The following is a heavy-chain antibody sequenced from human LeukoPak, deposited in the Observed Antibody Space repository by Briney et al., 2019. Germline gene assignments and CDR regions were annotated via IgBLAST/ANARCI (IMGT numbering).Heavy chain of an antibody. V-gene: IGHV3-30*04. CDR3: AGPYYYDGSSYYHFFDH. J-gene: IGHJ4*02. CDR1: GFTFRNYP. D-gene: IGHD3-22*01. Sequence: GGSLRLSCAASGFTFRNYPVHWVRQAPGKGLEWVTVISYDGTTKYYADSVKGRFTISRDNSRNTLYLQMNNLRTEDTAVYYCAGPYYYDGSSYYHFFDHWGQGTLVTVSS. CDR2: ISYDGTTK.